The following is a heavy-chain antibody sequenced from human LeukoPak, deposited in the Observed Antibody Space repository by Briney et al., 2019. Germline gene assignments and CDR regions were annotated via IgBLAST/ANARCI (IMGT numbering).Heavy chain of an antibody. J-gene: IGHJ4*02. CDR1: GYTFTSYY. CDR3: ARDHCSSTSCYKAGDY. V-gene: IGHV1-46*01. CDR2: INPSGGST. D-gene: IGHD2-2*02. Sequence: ASVKVSCKASGYTFTSYYMHWVRQAPGQGLEWMGIINPSGGSTSYAQKFQGRVTMTRDTSTSTVYMELSSLRSEDTAVYYCARDHCSSTSCYKAGDYWGQGTLVTVSS.